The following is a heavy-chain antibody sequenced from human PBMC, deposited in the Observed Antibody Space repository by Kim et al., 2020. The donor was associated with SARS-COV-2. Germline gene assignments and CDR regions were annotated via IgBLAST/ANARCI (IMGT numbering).Heavy chain of an antibody. Sequence: NYAQKFQGRVTITADESTSTAYRELSSLRSEDTAVYYCARTTIPAAMGDYWGQGTLVTVSS. CDR3: ARTTIPAAMGDY. J-gene: IGHJ4*02. D-gene: IGHD2-2*01. V-gene: IGHV1-69*01.